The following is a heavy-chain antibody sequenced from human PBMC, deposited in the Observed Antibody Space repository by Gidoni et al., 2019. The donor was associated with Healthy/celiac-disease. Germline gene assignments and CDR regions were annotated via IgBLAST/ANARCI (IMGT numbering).Heavy chain of an antibody. Sequence: EVQLVESGGGLVQPGGSLRLSCAASGFTFSSYRMNWVRQAPGKGLEWVSYISSSSSTIYYADSVKGRFTISRDNAKNSLYLQMNSLRDEDTAVYYCARASYCSSTSCYIQFDYWGQGTLVTVSS. CDR3: ARASYCSSTSCYIQFDY. V-gene: IGHV3-48*02. J-gene: IGHJ4*02. D-gene: IGHD2-2*02. CDR1: GFTFSSYR. CDR2: ISSSSSTI.